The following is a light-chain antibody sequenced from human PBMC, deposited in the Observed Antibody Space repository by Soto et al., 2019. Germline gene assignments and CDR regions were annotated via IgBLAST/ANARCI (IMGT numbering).Light chain of an antibody. J-gene: IGLJ2*01. CDR3: QVWDSGSAHVV. CDR1: NIGSKG. Sequence: SYELTQPPSVSVAPGKTASISCGGNNIGSKGVHGYQQKPGQAPVLIIYSDTDLPPVIPERFSGSNSANLATLTISRVEAGDEDDNYCQVWDSGSAHVVFGGGTKLTVL. V-gene: IGLV3-21*04. CDR2: SDT.